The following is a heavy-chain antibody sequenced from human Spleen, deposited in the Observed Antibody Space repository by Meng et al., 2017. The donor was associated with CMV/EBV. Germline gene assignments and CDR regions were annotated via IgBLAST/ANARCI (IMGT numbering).Heavy chain of an antibody. Sequence: GGSLRLSCAASGFTFSSYSMNWVRQAPGKGLEWVSYISSSSSTIYYADSVKGRFTISRDNAKNSLYLQMNSLGAEDTAVYYCAKVDFVRTTDYWGQGTLVTVSS. CDR1: GFTFSSYS. D-gene: IGHD1-14*01. CDR3: AKVDFVRTTDY. V-gene: IGHV3-48*04. CDR2: ISSSSSTI. J-gene: IGHJ4*02.